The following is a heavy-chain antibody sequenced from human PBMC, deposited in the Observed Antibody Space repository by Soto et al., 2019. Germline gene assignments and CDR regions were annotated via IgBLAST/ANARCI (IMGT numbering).Heavy chain of an antibody. CDR2: INAHSGGT. Sequence: ASVNVSCKSSGFSFTGYYIHWLRQAPGQGLECMGWINAHSGGTEYAQKFQGRVTLTRDTSIATAYLTLTSLTSDDTALYYCAKDLTRQLAYWLDPWGQGTQVTVSS. CDR3: AKDLTRQLAYWLDP. V-gene: IGHV1-2*02. D-gene: IGHD6-6*01. J-gene: IGHJ5*02. CDR1: GFSFTGYY.